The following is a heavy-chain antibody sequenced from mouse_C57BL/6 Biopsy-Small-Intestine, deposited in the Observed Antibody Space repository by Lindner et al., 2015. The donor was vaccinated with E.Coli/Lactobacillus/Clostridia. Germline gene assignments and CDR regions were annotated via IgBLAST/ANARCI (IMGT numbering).Heavy chain of an antibody. CDR1: GYTFTSYW. D-gene: IGHD4-1*01. CDR2: INPSSGYT. V-gene: IGHV1-7*01. Sequence: VQLQESGAELAKPGASVKLSCKASGYTFTSYWMHWVKQRPGQGLEWIGYINPSSGYTKYNQKFKDKATLTADTSSSTTYMQLSSLTSEDSAVYYCAKPPGTGAMDYWGQGDLSHRLL. J-gene: IGHJ4*01. CDR3: AKPPGTGAMDY.